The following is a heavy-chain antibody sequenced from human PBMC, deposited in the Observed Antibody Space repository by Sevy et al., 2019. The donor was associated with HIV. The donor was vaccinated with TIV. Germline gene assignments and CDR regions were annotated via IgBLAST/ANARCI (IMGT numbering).Heavy chain of an antibody. J-gene: IGHJ4*02. CDR2: IWYDGSNK. V-gene: IGHV3-33*06. CDR1: GFVFSSYG. Sequence: GGSLGLSCAASGFVFSSYGLHWVRQAPGKGLEWVAVIWYDGSNKYYADSVKGRFTISRDDSKNTLYLQMNSLRADDTAVYYCAKDIASSGWYGFDYWGQGTLVTVSS. D-gene: IGHD6-19*01. CDR3: AKDIASSGWYGFDY.